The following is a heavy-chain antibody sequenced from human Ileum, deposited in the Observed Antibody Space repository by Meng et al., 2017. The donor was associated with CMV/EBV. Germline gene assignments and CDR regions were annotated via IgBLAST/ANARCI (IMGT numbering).Heavy chain of an antibody. CDR1: GLTLSDSV. D-gene: IGHD6-19*01. Sequence: SGLTLSDSVMDWVRQATGEGMEYVSAMNTDGSSTHYADSVKDRFIISKDDSKNTLYLQMGGLRAEDTAMYYCAKESGTSGRAGYFGYWGQGTLVTVSS. CDR3: AKESGTSGRAGYFGY. J-gene: IGHJ4*02. V-gene: IGHV3-64*02. CDR2: MNTDGSST.